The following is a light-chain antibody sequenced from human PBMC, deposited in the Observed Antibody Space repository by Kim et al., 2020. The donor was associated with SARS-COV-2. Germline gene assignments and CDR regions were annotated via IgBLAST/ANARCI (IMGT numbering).Light chain of an antibody. CDR2: AAS. J-gene: IGKJ4*01. CDR1: QSVSSY. Sequence: EIVMTQSPATLSVSPGERVTLSCRASQSVSSYLAWYQQKPGQAPKVLIYAASTRATGVPARFSGSGSGTEFTLTISSLQSEDFAVYYCQQYYNWPPVTFGGGTKVEIK. CDR3: QQYYNWPPVT. V-gene: IGKV3-15*01.